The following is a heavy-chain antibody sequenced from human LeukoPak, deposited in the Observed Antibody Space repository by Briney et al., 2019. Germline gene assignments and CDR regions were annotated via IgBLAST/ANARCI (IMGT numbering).Heavy chain of an antibody. V-gene: IGHV1-2*04. Sequence: VASVKVSCKASGYTFTGYYMHWVRQAPGQGLEWMGWINPNSGGTNYAQKFQGWVTMTRDTSISTAYMELTSLRSADTAVYYCARSQGYSYGSSYWGQGTLVTVSS. J-gene: IGHJ4*02. CDR1: GYTFTGYY. D-gene: IGHD5-18*01. CDR3: ARSQGYSYGSSY. CDR2: INPNSGGT.